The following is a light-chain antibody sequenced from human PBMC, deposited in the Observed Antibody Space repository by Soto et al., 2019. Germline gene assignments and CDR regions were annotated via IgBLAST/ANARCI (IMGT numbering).Light chain of an antibody. CDR3: QQYYSTIT. CDR2: WAS. CDR1: QSVLYSSNNKNY. J-gene: IGKJ5*01. V-gene: IGKV4-1*01. Sequence: DIVMTQSPDSLAVSLGERATINCKSSQSVLYSSNNKNYLAWYQQKPGQPPKLLIYWASTRESGVPDRFSGSGSGTDFTLTINSVQAEDVAVYYCQQYYSTITFGQGTRLEIK.